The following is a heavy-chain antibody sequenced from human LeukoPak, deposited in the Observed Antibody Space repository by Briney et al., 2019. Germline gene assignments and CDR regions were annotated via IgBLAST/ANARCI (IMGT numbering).Heavy chain of an antibody. Sequence: GGPLRLSCAASGFPFRRYAMSGAPQPPGRGREGGSAISGSGASTYYAVSMKGRFTIYRDNSKNTLYLQMNSVRDEDTAVYYCAKGRGGNYYYFDYWGQGTLVTVSS. V-gene: IGHV3-23*01. D-gene: IGHD1-26*01. CDR3: AKGRGGNYYYFDY. CDR1: GFPFRRYA. J-gene: IGHJ4*02. CDR2: ISGSGAST.